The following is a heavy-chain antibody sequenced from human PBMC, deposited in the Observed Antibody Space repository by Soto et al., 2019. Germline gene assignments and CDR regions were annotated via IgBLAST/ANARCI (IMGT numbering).Heavy chain of an antibody. Sequence: QLQLQESGPGLVKPSETLSLSCGVSGDSISNSRFYWGWIRQPPGQGLEWIGSIYYSGSTYYNPSLKSRVTISIDTSKNQFSLKLSSVTAADTAVYYCARIPTGTTNDASDIWGHGTLVTVSS. CDR2: IYYSGST. J-gene: IGHJ3*02. V-gene: IGHV4-39*01. CDR3: ARIPTGTTNDASDI. CDR1: GDSISNSRFY. D-gene: IGHD1-1*01.